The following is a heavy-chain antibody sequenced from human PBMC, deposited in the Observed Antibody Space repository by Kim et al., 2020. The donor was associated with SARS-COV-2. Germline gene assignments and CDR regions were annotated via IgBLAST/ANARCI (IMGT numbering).Heavy chain of an antibody. Sequence: GGSLRLSYTASGFTFGDYGVSWFRQAPGRGPEWVGFIRSKTYGGTTEYAASVKGRYTISRDDSKSIAYLQISSLTTEDTAVYYCAGETYSSGWHIDYWGLGTLVTVSS. CDR3: AGETYSSGWHIDY. CDR1: GFTFGDYG. CDR2: IRSKTYGGTT. V-gene: IGHV3-49*03. J-gene: IGHJ4*02. D-gene: IGHD6-19*01.